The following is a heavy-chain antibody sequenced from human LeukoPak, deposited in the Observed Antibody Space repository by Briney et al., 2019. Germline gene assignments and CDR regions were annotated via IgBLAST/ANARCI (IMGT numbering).Heavy chain of an antibody. CDR3: ARDRNYYDSSGYYY. CDR2: IYHSGST. Sequence: PSETLSLTCTVSGGSVSSGSSFWSWIRQPPGKGLEWIGYIYHSGSTNYNPSLKSRVTISVDTSKSQLSLKLNSVTAADTAVYYCARDRNYYDSSGYYYWGQGTLVTVSS. V-gene: IGHV4-61*01. J-gene: IGHJ4*02. D-gene: IGHD3-22*01. CDR1: GGSVSSGSSF.